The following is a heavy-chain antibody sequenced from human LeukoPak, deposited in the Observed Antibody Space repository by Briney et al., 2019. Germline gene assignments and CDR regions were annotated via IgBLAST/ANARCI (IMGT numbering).Heavy chain of an antibody. V-gene: IGHV3-21*01. CDR1: GFTFSSYS. CDR2: ISSSSSYI. CDR3: ARDQDAASPNRNRAFDI. J-gene: IGHJ3*02. D-gene: IGHD6-6*01. Sequence: GGSLRLSCAASGFTFSSYSMNWVRQAPGKGLEWVSSISSSSSYIYYADSVKGRFTISRDNAKNSLYLQMNSLRAEDTAVYYCARDQDAASPNRNRAFDIWGQGTMVTVSS.